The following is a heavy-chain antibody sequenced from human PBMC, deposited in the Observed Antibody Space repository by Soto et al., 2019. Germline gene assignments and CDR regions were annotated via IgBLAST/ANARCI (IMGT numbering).Heavy chain of an antibody. Sequence: QVQLQESGPGLVKPSQTLSLTCTVSGGSISSGGYYWSWIRQHPGKGLEWIGYIYYSGSTYYNPSLQGRVTISVDTSKNQFALKLSSVTAADTAVYYCARTERVVTFDYWGQGTLVTVSS. D-gene: IGHD3-22*01. CDR1: GGSISSGGYY. V-gene: IGHV4-31*03. J-gene: IGHJ4*02. CDR2: IYYSGST. CDR3: ARTERVVTFDY.